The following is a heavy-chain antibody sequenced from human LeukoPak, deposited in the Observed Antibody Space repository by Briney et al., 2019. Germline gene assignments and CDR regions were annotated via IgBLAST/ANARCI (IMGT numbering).Heavy chain of an antibody. V-gene: IGHV3-23*01. CDR3: AKGQYGSGSYYNMYYYMDV. Sequence: GGSLRLSCAASGFTFSSYGMSWVRQAPGKGLEWVSAISGSGGSTYYADSVKGRFTISRDNSKNTLYLQMNSLRAEDTAVYYCAKGQYGSGSYYNMYYYMDVWGKGTTVTISS. D-gene: IGHD3-10*01. CDR1: GFTFSSYG. J-gene: IGHJ6*03. CDR2: ISGSGGST.